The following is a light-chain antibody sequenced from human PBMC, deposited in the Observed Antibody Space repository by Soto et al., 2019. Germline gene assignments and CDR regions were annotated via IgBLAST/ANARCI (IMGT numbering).Light chain of an antibody. V-gene: IGKV1-8*01. CDR3: QQYYSYPWT. J-gene: IGKJ1*01. Sequence: AIRMTQSPSSFSASTGDRVTITCRASQGISSYLAWYQQKPGQAPKLLIYAASTLQSGVPSRFSGSGSGTDFTLTISCLQSEDFATYYCQQYYSYPWTFGQGTKVELK. CDR2: AAS. CDR1: QGISSY.